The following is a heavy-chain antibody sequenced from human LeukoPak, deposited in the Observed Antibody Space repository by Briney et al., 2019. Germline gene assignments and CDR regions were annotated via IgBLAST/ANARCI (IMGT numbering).Heavy chain of an antibody. D-gene: IGHD3-3*01. J-gene: IGHJ5*02. CDR1: GYTFTSYD. CDR3: ARATTFWSGYYNWFDP. V-gene: IGHV1-8*03. CDR2: MNPNSGNT. Sequence: ASVKVSCTASGYTFTSYDINRVRQPTGQGLEWMGWMNPNSGNTGYAQNSQGRVNITRNTSISTAYMELSSLRSEDTAVYYCARATTFWSGYYNWFDPWGQGTLVTVSS.